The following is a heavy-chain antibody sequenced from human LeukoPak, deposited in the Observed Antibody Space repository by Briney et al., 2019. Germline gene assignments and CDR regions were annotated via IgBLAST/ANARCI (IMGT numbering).Heavy chain of an antibody. D-gene: IGHD3-22*01. J-gene: IGHJ4*02. CDR1: GFTFSSYA. CDR2: ISYDGSNK. Sequence: GGSLRLSCAASGFTFSSYAMHWVRQAPGKGLEWVAVISYDGSNKYYADSVKGRFTISRDNSKNTLYLQMNSLRAEDTAVYYCASAYYDSSAQYYWGQGTLVTVPS. CDR3: ASAYYDSSAQYY. V-gene: IGHV3-30-3*01.